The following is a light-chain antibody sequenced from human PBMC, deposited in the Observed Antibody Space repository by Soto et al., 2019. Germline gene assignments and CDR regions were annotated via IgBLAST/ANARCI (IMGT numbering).Light chain of an antibody. CDR2: GTS. CDR3: QQYGNSPYT. CDR1: QSVSSYY. Sequence: EIVLTQSPGTLSLSPGERATLSCRASQSVSSYYLAWYQQKPGQAPRLLIYGTSKRATGIPDSFSGSGSGTDLTLTISRLEPEDFAVYYCQQYGNSPYTFGQGTTLEIK. V-gene: IGKV3-20*01. J-gene: IGKJ2*01.